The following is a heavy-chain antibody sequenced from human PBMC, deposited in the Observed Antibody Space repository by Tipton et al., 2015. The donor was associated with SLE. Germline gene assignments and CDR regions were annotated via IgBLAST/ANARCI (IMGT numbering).Heavy chain of an antibody. CDR1: GFTFDDYG. J-gene: IGHJ2*01. Sequence: SLRLSCAASGFTFDDYGMSRVFQAPGKGLEWVSGTNWNGDSTGYADSVKGRFTISRDNAKNSLYLQMNSLRVEDTALYYCARVVVSYFDLWGRGTLVTVSS. V-gene: IGHV3-20*04. D-gene: IGHD2-8*02. CDR2: TNWNGDST. CDR3: ARVVVSYFDL.